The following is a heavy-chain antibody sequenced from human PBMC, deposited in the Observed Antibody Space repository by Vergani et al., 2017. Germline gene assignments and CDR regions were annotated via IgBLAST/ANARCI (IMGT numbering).Heavy chain of an antibody. CDR2: INHSGST. J-gene: IGHJ4*02. Sequence: QVQLQQWGAGLLKPSETLSLTCAVYGGSFSGYYWSWIRQPPGKGLEWIGEINHSGSTNYNPSLKSRVTISVDTSKNQFSLKLSSVTAADTAVYYCARGVVVPAAILGKSKNYYFDYWGQGTLVTVSS. D-gene: IGHD2-2*01. V-gene: IGHV4-34*01. CDR3: ARGVVVPAAILGKSKNYYFDY. CDR1: GGSFSGYY.